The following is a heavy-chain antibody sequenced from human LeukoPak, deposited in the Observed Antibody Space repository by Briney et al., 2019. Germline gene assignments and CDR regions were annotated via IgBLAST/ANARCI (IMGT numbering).Heavy chain of an antibody. V-gene: IGHV3-74*01. CDR2: INSDGSST. Sequence: GGSLRLSCAASGFTFSIYWMHWVRQAPGKGLVWVSRINSDGSSTSYADSVKGRFTISRDNAKNTLYLQMNSLRAEDTAVYYCARVGGYYDSSGYDYYYYGMDVWGQGTTVTVSS. J-gene: IGHJ6*02. D-gene: IGHD3-22*01. CDR3: ARVGGYYDSSGYDYYYYGMDV. CDR1: GFTFSIYW.